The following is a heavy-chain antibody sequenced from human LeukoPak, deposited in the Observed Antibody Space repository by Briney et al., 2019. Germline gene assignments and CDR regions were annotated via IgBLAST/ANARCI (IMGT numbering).Heavy chain of an antibody. CDR3: AKYSTSLGWFDP. Sequence: SSETLSLTCTVSGGSISSSTYYWGWIRQPPEKGLEWIGRIYYSGNTYYNPSLKSRVTISLDTSGNQFSLKLSSVTAADMAVYYCAKYSTSLGWFDPWGQGTLVTVSS. CDR1: GGSISSSTYY. CDR2: IYYSGNT. V-gene: IGHV4-39*07. J-gene: IGHJ5*02. D-gene: IGHD6-13*01.